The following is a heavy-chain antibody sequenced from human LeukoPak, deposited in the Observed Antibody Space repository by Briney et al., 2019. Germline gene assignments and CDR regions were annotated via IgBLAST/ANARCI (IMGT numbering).Heavy chain of an antibody. J-gene: IGHJ4*02. CDR1: GFTFNFYA. CDR2: ISYAGGDI. D-gene: IGHD3/OR15-3a*01. V-gene: IGHV3-30*04. Sequence: GGSLRLSCAASGFTFNFYAMHWVRQAPGKGLEWVAVISYAGGDIYYADSVKGRFTISRDNSQNTLSLQMNSLRPADTAIYYCVRDPRGTVPSSFDHWGQGTPVAVSS. CDR3: VRDPRGTVPSSFDH.